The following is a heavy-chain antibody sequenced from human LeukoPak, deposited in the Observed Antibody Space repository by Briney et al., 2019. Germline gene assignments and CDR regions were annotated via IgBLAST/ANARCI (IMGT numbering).Heavy chain of an antibody. Sequence: PGGSLGLSCAVSGFNFDDYAMHWVRQAPGKGLEWVSGISWNSGSIGYADSVKGRFTISRDNSKNSLYLQLHSLRAEDTALYYCAKDLGSGWYGGVNYYDYWGPGTLVTVSS. CDR1: GFNFDDYA. CDR3: AKDLGSGWYGGVNYYDY. D-gene: IGHD6-19*01. J-gene: IGHJ4*02. V-gene: IGHV3-9*01. CDR2: ISWNSGSI.